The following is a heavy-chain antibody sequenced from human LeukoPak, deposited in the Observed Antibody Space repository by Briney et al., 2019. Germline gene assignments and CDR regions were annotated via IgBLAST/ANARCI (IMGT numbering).Heavy chain of an antibody. J-gene: IGHJ4*02. CDR1: GFTFSSYW. V-gene: IGHV3-74*01. CDR2: INSDGSST. Sequence: GGSLRLSCAASGFTFSSYWMHWVRQAPGKGLVWVSRINSDGSSTSYADSVKGRFTISRDNSKNTLYLQINSLRAEDTAVYYCAKDTNYGDSYFDYWGQGTLVTVSS. D-gene: IGHD4-17*01. CDR3: AKDTNYGDSYFDY.